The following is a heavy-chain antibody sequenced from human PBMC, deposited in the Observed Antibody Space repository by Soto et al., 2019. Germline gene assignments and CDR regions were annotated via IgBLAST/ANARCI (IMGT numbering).Heavy chain of an antibody. CDR2: ISGSGGST. J-gene: IGHJ4*02. Sequence: EVQLLESGGGLVQPGGSLRLSCAASGFTFSSYAMSWVRQAPGKGLEWVSAISGSGGSTYYADSVKGRFTISRDNSKNTLYLQMNSLRAEDTAVYYCAKDSSRLTVTSTYFDYWGQGTLVTVSS. CDR1: GFTFSSYA. D-gene: IGHD4-17*01. V-gene: IGHV3-23*01. CDR3: AKDSSRLTVTSTYFDY.